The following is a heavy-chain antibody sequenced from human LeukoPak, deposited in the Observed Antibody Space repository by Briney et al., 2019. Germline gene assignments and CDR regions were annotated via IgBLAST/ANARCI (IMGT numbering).Heavy chain of an antibody. CDR1: GFTFSSYW. CDR3: ARALYTNYFDY. J-gene: IGHJ4*02. V-gene: IGHV3-7*05. Sequence: PGGSLRLSCAVSGFTFSSYWMSWVRQAPGKGLEWVANIKEDGGEKYYVDFVKGRFTISRDNAKNSLYLQMNSLRAEDTAVYYCARALYTNYFDYWGQGTLVTVSS. CDR2: IKEDGGEK.